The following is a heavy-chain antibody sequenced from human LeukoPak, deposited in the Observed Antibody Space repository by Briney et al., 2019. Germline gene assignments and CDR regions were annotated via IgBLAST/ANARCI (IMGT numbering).Heavy chain of an antibody. Sequence: GGSLRLSCAASGFTFSSYGMHWVRQAPGKGLEWVAVIWYDGSNKCYADSVKGRFTISRDNSKNTLYLQMNSLRAEDTAVYYCARDLGYSYGGDYWGQGTLVTVSS. V-gene: IGHV3-33*01. D-gene: IGHD5-18*01. CDR3: ARDLGYSYGGDY. J-gene: IGHJ4*02. CDR1: GFTFSSYG. CDR2: IWYDGSNK.